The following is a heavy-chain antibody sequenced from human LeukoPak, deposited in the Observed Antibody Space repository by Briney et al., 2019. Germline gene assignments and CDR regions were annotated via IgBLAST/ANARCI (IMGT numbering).Heavy chain of an antibody. D-gene: IGHD4-23*01. CDR3: ARDYGGTY. CDR2: IYYSGST. V-gene: IGHV4-59*01. Sequence: PSETLSLTCTVSSGSISSYYWSWIRQPPGKGLEWIGYIYYSGSTNYNPSLKSRVTISVDTSKNQFSLKLSSVTAADTAVYYCARDYGGTYWGQGTLVTVSS. J-gene: IGHJ4*02. CDR1: SGSISSYY.